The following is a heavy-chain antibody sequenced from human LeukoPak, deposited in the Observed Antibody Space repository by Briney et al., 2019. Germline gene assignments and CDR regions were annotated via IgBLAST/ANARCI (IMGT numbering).Heavy chain of an antibody. D-gene: IGHD1-26*01. V-gene: IGHV4-34*01. CDR3: ARIERDVDATEWDLLTEIYYFDY. Sequence: KASETLSLTCTVYGGSFSGYYWSWIRQPPGKGLEWIGEINHSGSTNYNPSLKSRVTISVDTSKNQFSLKLSSVTAADTAVYYCARIERDVDATEWDLLTEIYYFDYWGQGTQVTVSS. CDR2: INHSGST. CDR1: GGSFSGYY. J-gene: IGHJ4*02.